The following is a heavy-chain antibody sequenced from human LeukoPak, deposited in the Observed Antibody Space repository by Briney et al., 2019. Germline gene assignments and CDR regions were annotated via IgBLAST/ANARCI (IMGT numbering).Heavy chain of an antibody. J-gene: IGHJ6*03. Sequence: KPSETLSLTCTVSGGSISSGGYYWSWIRQPPGKGLEWIGYIYHSGSTYYNPSLKSRVTISVDRSKNLFSLQLNAVTPEDTAVYYCARDPDGGSYYGGYMDVWGRGTTVTVSS. CDR3: ARDPDGGSYYGGYMDV. CDR2: IYHSGST. D-gene: IGHD1-26*01. V-gene: IGHV4-30-2*01. CDR1: GGSISSGGYY.